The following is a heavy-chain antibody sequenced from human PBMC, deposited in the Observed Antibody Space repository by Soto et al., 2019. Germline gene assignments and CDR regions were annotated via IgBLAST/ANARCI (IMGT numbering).Heavy chain of an antibody. CDR1: GFTFSSFE. V-gene: IGHV3-48*03. Sequence: GGSLRLSCAASGFTFSSFEMNWVRQAPGKRLEWVSYISSSGSTIYYADSVKGRFTISRDNAKNSLYLQMNSLRVEDTSVYYCASKQAVWPYNWFDPWGQGTLVTVSS. CDR2: ISSSGSTI. J-gene: IGHJ5*02. D-gene: IGHD2-8*01. CDR3: ASKQAVWPYNWFDP.